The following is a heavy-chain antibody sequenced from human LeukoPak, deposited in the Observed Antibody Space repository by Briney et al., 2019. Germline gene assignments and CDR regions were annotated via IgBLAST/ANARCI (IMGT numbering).Heavy chain of an antibody. J-gene: IGHJ3*02. CDR3: ARDLSYDFWRTSAFDI. V-gene: IGHV4-38-2*02. D-gene: IGHD3-3*01. Sequence: PSETLSLTCTVSGYSISGGYYWGWIRQPPGKGLEWIGSIYHSGSTYYNPSLKSRVTISVDTSKNQFSLKLSSVTAADTAVYYCARDLSYDFWRTSAFDIWGQGTMVTVSS. CDR1: GYSISGGYY. CDR2: IYHSGST.